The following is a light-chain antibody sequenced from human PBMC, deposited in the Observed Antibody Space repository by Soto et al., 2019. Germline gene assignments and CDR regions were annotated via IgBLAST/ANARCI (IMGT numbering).Light chain of an antibody. V-gene: IGKV3-20*01. CDR2: GAS. Sequence: EIVMTQSPATLSVSPGVRATLSCRASQSVSSDLAWYQQRPGQAPRLLIYGASSRATGIPDRFSGSGSGTDFTLTISRLEPEDFTLYYCQQYGSSPPITFGQGTRLEIK. J-gene: IGKJ5*01. CDR3: QQYGSSPPIT. CDR1: QSVSSD.